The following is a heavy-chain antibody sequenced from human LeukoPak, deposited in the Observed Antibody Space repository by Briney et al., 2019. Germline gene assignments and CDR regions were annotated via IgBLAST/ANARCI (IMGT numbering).Heavy chain of an antibody. Sequence: PGGSLRLSCAASGFTFSDYYMNWIRQAPGKGLEWLLYISSSGSTIYYADSVKGRFTISRDNAKNSLYLQMNSLRAEDTAVYYCARSGKYSSSWDFDYWGQGTLVTVSS. CDR1: GFTFSDYY. V-gene: IGHV3-11*04. CDR3: ARSGKYSSSWDFDY. J-gene: IGHJ4*02. CDR2: ISSSGSTI. D-gene: IGHD6-13*01.